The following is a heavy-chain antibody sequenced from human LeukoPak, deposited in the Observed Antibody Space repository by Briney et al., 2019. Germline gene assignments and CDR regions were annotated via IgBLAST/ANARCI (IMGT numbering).Heavy chain of an antibody. CDR3: AKKGCSGGSCYNAYYFDY. CDR2: ISYDGSNK. D-gene: IGHD2-15*01. V-gene: IGHV3-30*18. J-gene: IGHJ4*02. Sequence: QPGRSLSLSCAASGFTFSSYGMHWVRQAPGKGLEWVAVISYDGSNKYYADSVKGRFTISRDNSKNTLYLQMNSLRAEDTAVYYCAKKGCSGGSCYNAYYFDYWGQGTLVTVSS. CDR1: GFTFSSYG.